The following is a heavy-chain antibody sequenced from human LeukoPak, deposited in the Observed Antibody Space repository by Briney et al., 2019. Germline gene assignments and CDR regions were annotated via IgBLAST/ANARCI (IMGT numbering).Heavy chain of an antibody. CDR3: ARDDYGDLSDWFDP. CDR1: GFTLSSYW. Sequence: GGSLRLSCAASGFTLSSYWMSWVRQAPGKGLEWVANVKRDGSEKHYVDSVKGRFTISRDNAQNSLYLQMNSLRDEGTAVYYCARDDYGDLSDWFDPWGQGTLVTVSS. CDR2: VKRDGSEK. D-gene: IGHD4-17*01. J-gene: IGHJ5*02. V-gene: IGHV3-7*03.